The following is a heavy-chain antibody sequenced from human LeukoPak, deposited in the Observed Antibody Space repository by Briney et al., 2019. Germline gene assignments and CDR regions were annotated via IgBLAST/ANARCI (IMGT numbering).Heavy chain of an antibody. J-gene: IGHJ4*02. CDR1: GYTFTGYY. D-gene: IGHD6-19*01. Sequence: ASVKVSCKASGYTFTGYYMHWVRQAPGQGLEWMGWINPNSGGTNYAQKFQGRVTMTRDTSISTAYMELSRLRSDDTAVYYCARDTWSEQWLVRDYWGQGTLVTVSS. CDR3: ARDTWSEQWLVRDY. CDR2: INPNSGGT. V-gene: IGHV1-2*02.